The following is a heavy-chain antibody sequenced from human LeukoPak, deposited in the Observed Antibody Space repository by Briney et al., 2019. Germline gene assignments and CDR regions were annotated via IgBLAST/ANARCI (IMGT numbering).Heavy chain of an antibody. D-gene: IGHD3-16*02. CDR2: ISSSGSTI. CDR1: GFTFSSYD. CDR3: ARGWYDYVWGSYPWPFDY. J-gene: IGHJ4*02. Sequence: PGGSLRLSCAASGFTFSSYDMNWVRQAPGKGLVWVSYISSSGSTIYYADSVKGRFTISRDNAKNSLYLQMNSLRAEDTAVYYCARGWYDYVWGSYPWPFDYWGQGTLVTVSS. V-gene: IGHV3-48*03.